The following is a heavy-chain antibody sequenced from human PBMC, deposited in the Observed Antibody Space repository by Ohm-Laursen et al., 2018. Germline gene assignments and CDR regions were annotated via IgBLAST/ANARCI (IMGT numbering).Heavy chain of an antibody. CDR1: GGSVSTYY. V-gene: IGHV4-4*07. CDR3: AREGKSDDSTGYFLGY. CDR2: ISSSGNT. Sequence: GTLSLTCTVSGGSVSTYYWNWIRQPAGKGLEWIGRISSSGNTNYNPSLKSRVTMPVDTSKNQFSLKLSSSTDADTAVYYCAREGKSDDSTGYFLGYWGPGTLVTVSS. J-gene: IGHJ4*02. D-gene: IGHD3-22*01.